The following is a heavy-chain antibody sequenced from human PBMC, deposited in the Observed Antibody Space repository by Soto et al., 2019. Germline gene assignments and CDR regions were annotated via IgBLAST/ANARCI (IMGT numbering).Heavy chain of an antibody. CDR2: ISAYNGNT. CDR3: ARDAGIAAAGKNYYYYGMDV. Sequence: ASVKVSCKASGYTFTSYGISWVRHAPGQGLEWMGWISAYNGNTNYAQKLQGRVTMTTDTSTSTAYMELRSLRSDDTAVYYCARDAGIAAAGKNYYYYGMDVWGQGTTVTVSS. CDR1: GYTFTSYG. D-gene: IGHD6-13*01. V-gene: IGHV1-18*01. J-gene: IGHJ6*02.